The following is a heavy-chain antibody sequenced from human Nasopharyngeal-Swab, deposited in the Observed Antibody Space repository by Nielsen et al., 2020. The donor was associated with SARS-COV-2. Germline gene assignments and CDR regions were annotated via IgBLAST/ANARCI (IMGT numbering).Heavy chain of an antibody. CDR3: AKANVLFWFGQFKNDGFDI. CDR2: ISYGGSKK. J-gene: IGHJ3*02. V-gene: IGHV3-30*18. Sequence: GESLKISCTASGFSFNNYGMHWVRQAPGKGLEWVAVISYGGSKKYYAESVEGRFTISRDYSKSTLYLQMNSLRPEDTAMYYCAKANVLFWFGQFKNDGFDIWGQGTMVAVSS. CDR1: GFSFNNYG. D-gene: IGHD3-10*01.